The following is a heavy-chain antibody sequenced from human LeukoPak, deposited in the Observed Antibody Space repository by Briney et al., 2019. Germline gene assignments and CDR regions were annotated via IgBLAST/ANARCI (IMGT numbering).Heavy chain of an antibody. Sequence: SETLSLTCTVSGGSISSSSYYWGWIRQPPGKGLEWIGSIYYSGSTYYNPSLKSRVTISVDTSKNQFSLKLSSVTAADTAVYYCARDSTSYDILTGYYNVGFDYWGQGTLVTVSS. V-gene: IGHV4-39*07. CDR3: ARDSTSYDILTGYYNVGFDY. CDR2: IYYSGST. J-gene: IGHJ4*02. D-gene: IGHD3-9*01. CDR1: GGSISSSSYY.